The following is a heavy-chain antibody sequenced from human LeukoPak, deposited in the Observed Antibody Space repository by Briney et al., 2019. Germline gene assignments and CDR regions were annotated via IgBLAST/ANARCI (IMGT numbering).Heavy chain of an antibody. D-gene: IGHD3-22*01. Sequence: ASVKVSCKASGGTFSSYAISWVQQAPGQGLEWMGGIIPIFGTANYAQKFQGRVTMTEDTSTDTAYMDLSSLRSEDTAVYYCATVRYYDTPGDSDYFDYWGQGTLVTVSS. CDR3: ATVRYYDTPGDSDYFDY. CDR2: IIPIFGTA. J-gene: IGHJ4*02. CDR1: GGTFSSYA. V-gene: IGHV1-69*06.